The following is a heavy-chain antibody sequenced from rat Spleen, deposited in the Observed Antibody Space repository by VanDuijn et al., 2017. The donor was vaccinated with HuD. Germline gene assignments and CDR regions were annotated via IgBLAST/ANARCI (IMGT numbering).Heavy chain of an antibody. D-gene: IGHD5-1*01. CDR2: ISTGGGDT. J-gene: IGHJ2*01. CDR1: GITYNDYA. V-gene: IGHV5-25*01. Sequence: EVQLVESGGGLVQPGRSLKLSCAASGITYNDYAMAWVRQAPAKGLEWVATISTGGGDTYYRDSVKGRFTISRDNAKSTLYLQMDSLRSEDTATYYCASRPTGGGFDYWGQGVMVTVSS. CDR3: ASRPTGGGFDY.